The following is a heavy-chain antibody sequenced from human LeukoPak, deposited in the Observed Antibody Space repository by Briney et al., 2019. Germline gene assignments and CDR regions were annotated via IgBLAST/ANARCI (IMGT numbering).Heavy chain of an antibody. CDR1: GGSFSGYY. J-gene: IGHJ5*02. V-gene: IGHV4-34*01. CDR2: INHSGST. Sequence: SETLSLTCAVYGGSFSGYYWSWIRQPPGKGLGWIGEINHSGSTNYNPSLKSRVTISVDTSKNQFSLKLSSVTAADTAVYYCARGPPPTRKRLYYYDSSGYRGNWFDPWGQGTLVTVSS. D-gene: IGHD3-22*01. CDR3: ARGPPPTRKRLYYYDSSGYRGNWFDP.